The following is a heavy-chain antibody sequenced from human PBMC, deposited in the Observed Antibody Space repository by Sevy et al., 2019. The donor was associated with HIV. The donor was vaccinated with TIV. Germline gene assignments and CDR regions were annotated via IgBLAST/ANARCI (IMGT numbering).Heavy chain of an antibody. CDR2: IGAYNGNR. CDR3: ARVPTYYYGSATYFES. Sequence: AFVKVSCKASGYTFASEGVSWVRQAPGQGLEWMGWIGAYNGNRNSAQKFQARVTMTIDTSTSTAYMELRSLRSDDTAVYYCARVPTYYYGSATYFESWGQGTLVTVSS. J-gene: IGHJ4*02. D-gene: IGHD3-10*01. CDR1: GYTFASEG. V-gene: IGHV1-18*01.